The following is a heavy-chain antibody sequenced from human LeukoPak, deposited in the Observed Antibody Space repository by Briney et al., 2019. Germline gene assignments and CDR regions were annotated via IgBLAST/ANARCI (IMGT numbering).Heavy chain of an antibody. D-gene: IGHD3-3*01. J-gene: IGHJ4*02. Sequence: QPGRSLRLSCAASGFTFDDYAMHWVRQAPGKGLEWVSGISWNSGSIGYADSVKGRFTISRDNAKNSLYLQMNSLRAEDTAVYYCARSYYDFWSGYYTVRYWGQGTLVTVSS. V-gene: IGHV3-9*01. CDR2: ISWNSGSI. CDR3: ARSYYDFWSGYYTVRY. CDR1: GFTFDDYA.